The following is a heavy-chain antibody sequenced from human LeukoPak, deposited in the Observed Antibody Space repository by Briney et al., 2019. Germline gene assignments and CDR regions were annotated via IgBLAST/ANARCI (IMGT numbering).Heavy chain of an antibody. CDR2: INPNSGGT. Sequence: ASVKVSCKASGYTFTIYDINWVRQAPGQGLEWMGWINPNSGGTNYAPEFQGGLTMTRDTSITTAYMELSTLRSDDTAVYYCALIGDHAWFDPWGQGTLVTVSS. D-gene: IGHD3-10*01. CDR3: ALIGDHAWFDP. V-gene: IGHV1-2*02. J-gene: IGHJ5*02. CDR1: GYTFTIYD.